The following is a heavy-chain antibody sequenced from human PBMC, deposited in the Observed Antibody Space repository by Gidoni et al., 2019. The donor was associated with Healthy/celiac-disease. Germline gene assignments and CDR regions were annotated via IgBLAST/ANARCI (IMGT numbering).Heavy chain of an antibody. Sequence: ELQLVESGGGFVQTGGSLRLFCAASGFNLSSYDMPWVRQATGKGLEWVSAIGTAGDTYYAGSVKGRFTISRENAKNSLYLQMNSLRAGDTAVYYCARGIRVVPAALYYYYGMDVWGQGTTVTVSS. J-gene: IGHJ6*02. CDR2: IGTAGDT. D-gene: IGHD2-2*01. CDR1: GFNLSSYD. V-gene: IGHV3-13*04. CDR3: ARGIRVVPAALYYYYGMDV.